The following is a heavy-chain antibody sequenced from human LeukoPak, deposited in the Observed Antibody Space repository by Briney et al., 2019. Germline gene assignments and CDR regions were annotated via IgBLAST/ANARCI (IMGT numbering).Heavy chain of an antibody. CDR2: MNPGSGDT. J-gene: IGHJ4*02. D-gene: IGHD3-9*01. Sequence: GASVKVSCKASGYTFTTHDLTWVRQATGQGPEWMGWMNPGSGDTAYAQKFQGRVTMTRDTSMSTAYMELNSLGSKDTAIYYCARGLGDYNTDWFPVSGYWGQGTPATVSS. V-gene: IGHV1-8*01. CDR1: GYTFTTHD. CDR3: ARGLGDYNTDWFPVSGY.